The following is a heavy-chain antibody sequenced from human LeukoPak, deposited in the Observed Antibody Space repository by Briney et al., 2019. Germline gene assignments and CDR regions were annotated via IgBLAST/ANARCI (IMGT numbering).Heavy chain of an antibody. Sequence: GGSLRLSCAASGFTFSSYSMNWVRQAPGKGLEWVSAISGSGGSTYYADSVKGRFTISRDNSKNTLYLQMNSLRAEDTAVYYCAKDRTGEHDYWGQGTLVTVSS. V-gene: IGHV3-23*01. CDR2: ISGSGGST. D-gene: IGHD7-27*01. J-gene: IGHJ4*02. CDR3: AKDRTGEHDY. CDR1: GFTFSSYS.